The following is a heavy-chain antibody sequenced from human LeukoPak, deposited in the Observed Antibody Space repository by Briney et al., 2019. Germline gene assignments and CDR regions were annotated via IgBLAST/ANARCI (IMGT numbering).Heavy chain of an antibody. CDR1: GFTFSSYA. J-gene: IGHJ5*02. CDR3: AKVKGSAVAGTGARFDP. D-gene: IGHD6-19*01. CDR2: ISGSGGST. V-gene: IGHV3-23*01. Sequence: GGSLRLSCAASGFTFSSYAMSWVRQAPGKGLEWVSAISGSGGSTYYADSVKGRFTISRDNSKNTLYLQMNSLRAEDTAVYYCAKVKGSAVAGTGARFDPWGQGTLVTVPS.